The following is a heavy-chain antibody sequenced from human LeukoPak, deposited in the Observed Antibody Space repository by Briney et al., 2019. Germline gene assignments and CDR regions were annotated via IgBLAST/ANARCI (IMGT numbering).Heavy chain of an antibody. V-gene: IGHV3-11*01. J-gene: IGHJ1*01. CDR2: ISTSSTTI. Sequence: GSLRLSCAASGFTFSDYYMSWIRQAPGKGLEWVSYISTSSTTIHYADSVKGRFTISRDNAKNSLYLEMNSLRPEDTAVYYCASAEGVAYCGGDCYSGDEYFLDWGQGTLVTVSS. CDR1: GFTFSDYY. CDR3: ASAEGVAYCGGDCYSGDEYFLD. D-gene: IGHD2-21*02.